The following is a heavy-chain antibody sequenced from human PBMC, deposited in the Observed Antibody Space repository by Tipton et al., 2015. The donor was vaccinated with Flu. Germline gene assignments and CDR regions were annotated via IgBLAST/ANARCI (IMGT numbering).Heavy chain of an antibody. D-gene: IGHD6-19*01. V-gene: IGHV4-61*02. CDR3: ARDLGGGSGWYRYFDI. CDR1: GGSISSSSYH. Sequence: TLSLTCTVSGGSISSSSYHWGWIRQPAGKGLEWIGRISTSGSTNYNPSLQSRVTISVDWSKNQFSLNLTSVTAADTAVYYCARDLGGGSGWYRYFDIWGQGTLVTVSS. CDR2: ISTSGST. J-gene: IGHJ4*02.